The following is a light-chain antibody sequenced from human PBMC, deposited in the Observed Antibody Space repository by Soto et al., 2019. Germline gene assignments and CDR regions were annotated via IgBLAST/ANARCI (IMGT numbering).Light chain of an antibody. CDR3: SSYSSSGTLFV. CDR2: EVT. V-gene: IGLV2-14*01. Sequence: QSALTQPASVSGSPGQSITVSCTGTSSDVGGHNYVSWFQQHPGQAPKLLIYEVTTRPSGVSTRFSGSKSGNTASLTISGLQTEDEADYHCSSYSSSGTLFVFGIGTKVTVL. CDR1: SSDVGGHNY. J-gene: IGLJ1*01.